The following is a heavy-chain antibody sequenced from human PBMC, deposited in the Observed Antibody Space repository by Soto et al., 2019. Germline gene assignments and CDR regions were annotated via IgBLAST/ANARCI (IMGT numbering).Heavy chain of an antibody. D-gene: IGHD5-18*01. Sequence: PGGSLRLPCAASGFTFSNYAMHWVRQAPGKGLEWVAVISYDGSDKYNANSVKGRFTISRDNSKNTLYLQMNSLRAEDTAVYYCARDTGPNGYNYYYFGMDVWGQGTTVTVSS. V-gene: IGHV3-30-3*01. CDR2: ISYDGSDK. CDR1: GFTFSNYA. CDR3: ARDTGPNGYNYYYFGMDV. J-gene: IGHJ6*02.